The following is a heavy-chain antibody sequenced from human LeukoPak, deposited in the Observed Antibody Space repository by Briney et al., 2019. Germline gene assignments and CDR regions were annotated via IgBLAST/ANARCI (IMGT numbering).Heavy chain of an antibody. Sequence: ASVKVSFKASGGTFISYGINWVRQAPGQGLEWMGRIIPIFDIANYAQRFQGRVTITADRSTSTVYMELSSLRAEDTAVYYCASFVDTAARRYYGMDVWGQGRTVSVSS. CDR2: IIPIFDIA. J-gene: IGHJ6*01. D-gene: IGHD5-18*01. CDR1: GGTFISYG. CDR3: ASFVDTAARRYYGMDV. V-gene: IGHV1-69*04.